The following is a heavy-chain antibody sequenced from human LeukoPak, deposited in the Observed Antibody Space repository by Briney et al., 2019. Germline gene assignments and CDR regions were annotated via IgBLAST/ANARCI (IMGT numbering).Heavy chain of an antibody. CDR2: IIPIFGTA. D-gene: IGHD3-10*01. CDR3: ARRPPHSDYGSGSRFDY. Sequence: SVKVSCKASGGTFSSYAISWVRQAPGQGLEWMGGIIPIFGTANYAQKFQGRITITADKSTSTAYMELSSLRSDDTAVYYCARRPPHSDYGSGSRFDYWGQGTLVTVSS. V-gene: IGHV1-69*06. CDR1: GGTFSSYA. J-gene: IGHJ4*02.